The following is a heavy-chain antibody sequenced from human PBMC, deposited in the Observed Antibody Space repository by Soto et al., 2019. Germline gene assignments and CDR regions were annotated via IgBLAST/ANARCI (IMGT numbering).Heavy chain of an antibody. CDR1: GFTFSSYG. CDR3: AKEEHFWSGSPFDY. D-gene: IGHD3-3*02. V-gene: IGHV3-30*18. J-gene: IGHJ4*02. CDR2: ISYDGSNK. Sequence: QVQLVESGGGVVQPGRSLRLSCAASGFTFSSYGMHWVRQAPGKGLEWVAVISYDGSNKYYADSVKGRFTISRDNSKNTLYLQMNSLRAEDTAVYYCAKEEHFWSGSPFDYWGQGTLVTVSS.